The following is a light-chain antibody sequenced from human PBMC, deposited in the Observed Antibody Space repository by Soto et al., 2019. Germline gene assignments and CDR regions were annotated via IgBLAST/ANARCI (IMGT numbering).Light chain of an antibody. CDR2: AAS. Sequence: DIQMTQSPSSLSASLGDRVTITCRASQSISSYLNWYQQKPGKAPKLLIYAASSLQSGVPSRLSGSGSGTDFTLTISSLQPEDFATYHCQQANSFPQETTFGQGTRLEIK. CDR1: QSISSY. CDR3: QQANSFPQETT. V-gene: IGKV1-39*01. J-gene: IGKJ5*01.